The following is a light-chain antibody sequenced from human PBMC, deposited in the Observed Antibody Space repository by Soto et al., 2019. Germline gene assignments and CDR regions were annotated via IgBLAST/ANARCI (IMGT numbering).Light chain of an antibody. CDR3: SSYTTSTSFIL. J-gene: IGLJ2*01. V-gene: IGLV2-14*02. CDR1: SSDVATFNL. Sequence: QSALTQPASVSGSPGQSITISCTGTSSDVATFNLVSWYQQYPGKAPKLMIYEGSKRPSGVSNRFSGSRSGNTASLTISGLQAEDEADYYCSSYTTSTSFILFGGGTKLTVL. CDR2: EGS.